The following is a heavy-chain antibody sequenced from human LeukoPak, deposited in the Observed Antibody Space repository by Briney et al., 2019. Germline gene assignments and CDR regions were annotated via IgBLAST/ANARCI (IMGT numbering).Heavy chain of an antibody. J-gene: IGHJ4*02. CDR2: INPNSGGT. CDR3: ARVVGFGDYPFDY. CDR1: GYTLTDYY. V-gene: IGHV1-2*02. Sequence: ASVKVSCKASGYTLTDYYMHWVRQAPGQGLEWMGWINPNSGGTNYAQKFQGRVTMTRDTSISTAYMELSRLRSDDTAVYYCARVVGFGDYPFDYWGQGTLVTVSS. D-gene: IGHD4-17*01.